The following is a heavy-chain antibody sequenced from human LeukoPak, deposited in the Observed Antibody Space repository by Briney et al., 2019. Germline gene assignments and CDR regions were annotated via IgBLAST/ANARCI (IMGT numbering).Heavy chain of an antibody. CDR3: ARVPLTGSNWFDP. D-gene: IGHD3-9*01. J-gene: IGHJ5*02. CDR1: GGSFSGYY. V-gene: IGHV4-59*10. CDR2: IYTSGST. Sequence: PSETLSLTCAVYGGSFSGYYWSWIRQPAGKGLEWIGRIYTSGSTNYNPSLKSRVTMSVDTSKNQFSLKLSSVTAADTAVYYCARVPLTGSNWFDPWGQGTLVTVSS.